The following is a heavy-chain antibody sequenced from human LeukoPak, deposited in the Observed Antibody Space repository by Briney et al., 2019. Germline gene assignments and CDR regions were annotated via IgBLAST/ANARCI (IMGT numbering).Heavy chain of an antibody. Sequence: PGRSLRLSCAASGFTFSSYWMNWVRQAPGKGLVWVSRINGDGSSTNYADSVKGRFTISRDNAKNTLYLQMNSLRAEDAAVYYCARESYYYDSSAVLFYPGFQHWGQGTLVTVSS. V-gene: IGHV3-74*01. J-gene: IGHJ1*01. CDR2: INGDGSST. CDR1: GFTFSSYW. CDR3: ARESYYYDSSAVLFYPGFQH. D-gene: IGHD3-22*01.